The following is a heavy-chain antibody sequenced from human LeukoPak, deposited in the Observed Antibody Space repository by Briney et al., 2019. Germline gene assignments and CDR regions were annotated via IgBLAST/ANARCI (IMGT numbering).Heavy chain of an antibody. V-gene: IGHV1-3*01. D-gene: IGHD3-22*01. J-gene: IGHJ6*02. CDR2: INAGNGNT. CDR1: GYTFTSYA. CDR3: ASNYYDSSGYPWGYYYGMDV. Sequence: ASVKASCKASGYTFTSYAMHWVRQAPGQRLEWMGWINAGNGNTKYSQKLQGRVTMTTDTSTSTAYMELRSLRSDDTAVYYCASNYYDSSGYPWGYYYGMDVWGQGTTVTVSS.